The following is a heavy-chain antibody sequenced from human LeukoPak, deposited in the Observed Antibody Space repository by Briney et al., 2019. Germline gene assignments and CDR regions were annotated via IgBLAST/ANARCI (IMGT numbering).Heavy chain of an antibody. CDR2: IIPIFGTA. CDR1: GGTFSSYA. CDR3: ATLLTMTPLRAFDI. Sequence: SVKVSCKASGGTFSSYAISWVRQAPGQGLEWMGRIIPIFGTANYAQKFQGRVTITTDESTSTAYMELSSLRSEDTAVYYCATLLTMTPLRAFDIWGQGTMVTASS. J-gene: IGHJ3*02. V-gene: IGHV1-69*05. D-gene: IGHD3-22*01.